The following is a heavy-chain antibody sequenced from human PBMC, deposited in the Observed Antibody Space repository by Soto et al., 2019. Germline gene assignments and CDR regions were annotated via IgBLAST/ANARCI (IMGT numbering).Heavy chain of an antibody. V-gene: IGHV3-30*18. CDR1: GFTFSSYG. CDR3: AKFGDSSSPFDY. Sequence: GGSLRLSCAASGFTFSSYGMHWVRQAPGKGLEWVAVISYDGSNKYYADSVKGRFTISRDNSKNTLYLQMNSLRAEDTAVYYCAKFGDSSSPFDYWGQGTLVTVSS. J-gene: IGHJ4*02. CDR2: ISYDGSNK. D-gene: IGHD6-6*01.